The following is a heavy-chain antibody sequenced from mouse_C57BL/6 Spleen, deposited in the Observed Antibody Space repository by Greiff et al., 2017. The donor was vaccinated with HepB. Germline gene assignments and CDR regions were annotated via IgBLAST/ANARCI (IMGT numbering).Heavy chain of an antibody. CDR3: AREDDYDPTWFAY. CDR2: ISDGGSYT. Sequence: DVKLVESGGGLVKPGGSLKLSCAASGFTFSSYAMSWVRQTPEKRLEWVATISDGGSYTYYPDNVKGRFTISRDNAKNNLYLQMSHLKSEDTAMYYCAREDDYDPTWFAYWGQGTLVTVSA. J-gene: IGHJ3*01. D-gene: IGHD2-4*01. CDR1: GFTFSSYA. V-gene: IGHV5-4*01.